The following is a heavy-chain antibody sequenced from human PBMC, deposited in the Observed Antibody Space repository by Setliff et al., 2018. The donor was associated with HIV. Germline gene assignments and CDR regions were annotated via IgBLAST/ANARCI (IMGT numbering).Heavy chain of an antibody. Sequence: ASVKVSCKASGGRFSSYAMSWVRQAPGQGIEWMGWISANNAHTMPAQKFQGRVTLNTDTSTNTAFLELRSLRSDDTAVYYCARDKGHTPMDYWGQGTLVTVSS. CDR3: ARDKGHTPMDY. CDR1: GGRFSSYA. CDR2: ISANNAHT. J-gene: IGHJ4*02. D-gene: IGHD5-18*01. V-gene: IGHV1-18*01.